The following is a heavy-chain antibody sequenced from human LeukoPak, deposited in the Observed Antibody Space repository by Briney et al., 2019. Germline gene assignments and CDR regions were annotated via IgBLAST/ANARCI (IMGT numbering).Heavy chain of an antibody. D-gene: IGHD5-12*01. Sequence: ASVKVSCKASGYTFTGYYMHWVRQAPGQGLEWMGWINPNSGGTNYAQKFQGRVTMSRDTSISTAYMELSSLRSEDTAVYYCARVVATAARGYYYYMDVWGKGTTVTVSS. V-gene: IGHV1-2*02. CDR3: ARVVATAARGYYYYMDV. CDR1: GYTFTGYY. CDR2: INPNSGGT. J-gene: IGHJ6*03.